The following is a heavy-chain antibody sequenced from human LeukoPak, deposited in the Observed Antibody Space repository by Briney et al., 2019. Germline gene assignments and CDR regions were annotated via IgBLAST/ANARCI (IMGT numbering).Heavy chain of an antibody. V-gene: IGHV3-21*01. J-gene: IGHJ4*02. Sequence: GGSLRLSCAASGFTFSSYSMNWVRQAPGKGLEWVSSISSSSSYIYYADSVKGRFTISRDNAKNSLYLQMNSLRAEDTAVYYCARGHNSGWNYFDYWGQGTLVTVSS. CDR2: ISSSSSYI. CDR3: ARGHNSGWNYFDY. CDR1: GFTFSSYS. D-gene: IGHD6-19*01.